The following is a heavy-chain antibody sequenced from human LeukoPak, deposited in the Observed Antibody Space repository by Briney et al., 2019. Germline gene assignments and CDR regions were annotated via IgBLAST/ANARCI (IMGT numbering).Heavy chain of an antibody. CDR1: GFSFISYG. V-gene: IGHV3-30*18. J-gene: IGHJ4*02. D-gene: IGHD4-17*01. CDR3: AKRPSDYGDYVSYFDY. CDR2: ISDDGRRK. Sequence: GGSLRLSCAASGFSFISYGMHWVRQAPGKGLEWVGVISDDGRRKDYADSVKGRFTISRDNSKDTLYLQMNSLRAEDTAVCYCAKRPSDYGDYVSYFDYWGQGTLVTVSS.